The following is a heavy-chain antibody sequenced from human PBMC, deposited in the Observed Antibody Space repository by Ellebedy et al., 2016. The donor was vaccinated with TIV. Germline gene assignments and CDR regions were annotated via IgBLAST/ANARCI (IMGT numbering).Heavy chain of an antibody. D-gene: IGHD3-3*01. CDR3: TRCMEWLSVGFWFDP. CDR1: GFTVSSNY. CDR2: IYSGGST. J-gene: IGHJ5*02. Sequence: PGGSLRLSCAASGFTVSSNYMSWVRQAPGKGLEWVSVIYSGGSTYYADSVKGRFTISRDNSKNTLYLQMNSLRAEDTAVYYCTRCMEWLSVGFWFDPWGQGTLVTVSS. V-gene: IGHV3-66*02.